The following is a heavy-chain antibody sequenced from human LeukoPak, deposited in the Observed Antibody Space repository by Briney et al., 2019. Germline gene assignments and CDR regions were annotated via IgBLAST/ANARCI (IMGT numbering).Heavy chain of an antibody. D-gene: IGHD2/OR15-2a*01. V-gene: IGHV4-30-4*01. CDR1: GGSISSGDYY. Sequence: PSQTLSLTCTVSGGSISSGDYYGSWIRQPPGKGLEWIGYIYYSGSTYYNPSLKSRVTISVDTSKNQFSLKLSSVTAADTAVYYCAREAGFLRPEYYYGMDVWGQGTTVTVSS. J-gene: IGHJ6*02. CDR2: IYYSGST. CDR3: AREAGFLRPEYYYGMDV.